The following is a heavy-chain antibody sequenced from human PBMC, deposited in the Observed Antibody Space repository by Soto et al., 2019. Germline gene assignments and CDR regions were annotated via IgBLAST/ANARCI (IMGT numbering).Heavy chain of an antibody. CDR3: ISMPGVVLEGDAFDH. Sequence: EVQLVESGGGLVQPGGSLRLSCKGSGFTFSRAWMTWVRQAPGKGLEWVGRIKTKADGETIHYAAPVKDRFYISRDDSKSTFFLQMNSLKTEDTALYFCISMPGVVLEGDAFDHWGQGTFVTVSS. J-gene: IGHJ3*01. V-gene: IGHV3-15*01. CDR2: IKTKADGETI. CDR1: GFTFSRAW. D-gene: IGHD3-3*01.